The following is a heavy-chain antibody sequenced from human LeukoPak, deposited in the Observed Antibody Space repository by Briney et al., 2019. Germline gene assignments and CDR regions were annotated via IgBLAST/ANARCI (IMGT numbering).Heavy chain of an antibody. V-gene: IGHV3-23*01. D-gene: IGHD4-17*01. CDR1: GFTFSSYS. Sequence: GGSLRLSCAASGFTFSSYSMNWVRQAPGKGLEWVSTISTSGSATYYADSVKGRFTISRDNSRDTLYLQMNSLRAEDTAVYYCGRDPNGDYIGAFDMWGQGTVVTVSS. CDR2: ISTSGSAT. CDR3: GRDPNGDYIGAFDM. J-gene: IGHJ3*02.